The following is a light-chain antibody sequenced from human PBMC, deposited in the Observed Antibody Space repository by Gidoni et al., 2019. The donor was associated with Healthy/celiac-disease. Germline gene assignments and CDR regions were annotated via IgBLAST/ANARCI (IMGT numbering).Light chain of an antibody. CDR3: QQYNNWPRWT. Sequence: EIVMTQSPATLAVSPGERATLSCRASQSVSSNVAWYQQKPGQAPRLLIYGASTRATGIPARFSGSGSGTEFTLTISSLQSEYFAVYYCQQYNNWPRWTFGQGTKVEIK. CDR2: GAS. CDR1: QSVSSN. V-gene: IGKV3-15*01. J-gene: IGKJ1*01.